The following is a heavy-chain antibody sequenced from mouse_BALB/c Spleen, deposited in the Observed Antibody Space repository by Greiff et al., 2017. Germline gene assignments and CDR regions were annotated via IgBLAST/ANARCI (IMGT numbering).Heavy chain of an antibody. CDR3: ASKGLLRYAMDY. D-gene: IGHD1-1*01. V-gene: IGHV14-3*02. J-gene: IGHJ4*01. CDR2: IDPANGNT. CDR1: GFNIKDTY. Sequence: EVHLVESGAELVKPGASVKLSCTASGFNIKDTYMHWVKQRPEQGLEWIGRIDPANGNTKYDPKFQGKATITADTSSNTAYLQLSSLTSEDTAVYYCASKGLLRYAMDYWGQGTSVTVSS.